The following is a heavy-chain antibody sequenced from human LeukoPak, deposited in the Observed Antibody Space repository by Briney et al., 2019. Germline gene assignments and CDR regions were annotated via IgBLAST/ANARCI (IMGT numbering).Heavy chain of an antibody. Sequence: GASVKVSCKASGYTFTGYYMHWVRQAPGQGLEWMGWINPNSGGTNYAQKFQGRVTMTRDTSISTAYMELSRLRSDDTAVYYCARDQGSIFGAQYFQHWGQGTLVTVSS. CDR2: INPNSGGT. V-gene: IGHV1-2*02. CDR3: ARDQGSIFGAQYFQH. CDR1: GYTFTGYY. D-gene: IGHD3-3*01. J-gene: IGHJ1*01.